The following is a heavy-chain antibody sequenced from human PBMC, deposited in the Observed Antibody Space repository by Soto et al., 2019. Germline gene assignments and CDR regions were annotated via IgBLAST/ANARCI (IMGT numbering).Heavy chain of an antibody. CDR1: GGTFSSYT. Sequence: QVQLVQSGAEVKKPGSSVKVSCKASGGTFSSYTISWVRQAPGQGLEWMGRIIPILGIANYAQKFQGRVTITADKSTSTAYMELSSLRSEDTAVHYCAREGGDLSPLYYYNGMDVWGQGTTVTVSS. CDR2: IIPILGIA. D-gene: IGHD4-17*01. V-gene: IGHV1-69*08. J-gene: IGHJ6*02. CDR3: AREGGDLSPLYYYNGMDV.